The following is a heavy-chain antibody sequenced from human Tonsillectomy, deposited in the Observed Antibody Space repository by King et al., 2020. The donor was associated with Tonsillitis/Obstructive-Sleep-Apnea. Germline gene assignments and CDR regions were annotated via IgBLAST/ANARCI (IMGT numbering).Heavy chain of an antibody. V-gene: IGHV4-39*01. CDR3: ARLYSNYFHYYMDV. D-gene: IGHD4-11*01. CDR2: IYYSGTT. CDR1: GGSMSSSGYY. J-gene: IGHJ6*03. Sequence: QLQESGPGLVKPSETLSLTCTFSGGSMSSSGYYWGWIRQPPGKGLEWIGSIYYSGTTYHNPSLKSRVTMSIDTSKKQFSLKLRSVTAADTAVYYCARLYSNYFHYYMDVWGKGTTVTVSS.